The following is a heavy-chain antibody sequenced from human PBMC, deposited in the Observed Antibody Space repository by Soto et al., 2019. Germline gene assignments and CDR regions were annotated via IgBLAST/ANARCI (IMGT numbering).Heavy chain of an antibody. CDR1: GGTFRRYA. J-gene: IGHJ4*02. Sequence: SVKVSCKAPGGTFRRYAISWVRQAPGQGLEWMGGIIPIFGTTQYAQNFQGRVTITADEPTGTAYMDLNSLRSEDTAMYYCARVPLFDTTGYYGPFDYWGPGTLVTVSS. CDR3: ARVPLFDTTGYYGPFDY. D-gene: IGHD3-9*01. CDR2: IIPIFGTT. V-gene: IGHV1-69*13.